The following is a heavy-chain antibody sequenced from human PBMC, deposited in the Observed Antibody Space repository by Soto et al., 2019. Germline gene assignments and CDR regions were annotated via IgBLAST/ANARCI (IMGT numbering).Heavy chain of an antibody. CDR1: GYTFTSYN. D-gene: IGHD3-3*01. Sequence: ASVKVSCKASGYTFTSYNINWVRQAPGQGLEWVAGSNSNSGNSDHAQKFQGRLTVTRDTSISTAYVELSSLRSDDTAVYYCVLLGVFDHWGPGILVTVSS. CDR3: VLLGVFDH. V-gene: IGHV1-8*01. CDR2: SNSNSGNS. J-gene: IGHJ4*02.